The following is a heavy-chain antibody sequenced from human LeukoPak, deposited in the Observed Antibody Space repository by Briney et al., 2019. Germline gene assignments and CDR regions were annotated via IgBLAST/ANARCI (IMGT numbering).Heavy chain of an antibody. CDR3: AKVGYFFGYLYYFDN. V-gene: IGHV3-23*01. D-gene: IGHD5-18*01. J-gene: IGHJ4*02. CDR1: GFTFSSYA. Sequence: GRSLRLSCAASGFTFSSYAMSWVRQAPGKGLEWVSVTSGSGASTSYADSVKGRFTIARDNSKNTLYLQMNSLRAEDTAVYYCAKVGYFFGYLYYFDNWGQGTLVTVSS. CDR2: TSGSGAST.